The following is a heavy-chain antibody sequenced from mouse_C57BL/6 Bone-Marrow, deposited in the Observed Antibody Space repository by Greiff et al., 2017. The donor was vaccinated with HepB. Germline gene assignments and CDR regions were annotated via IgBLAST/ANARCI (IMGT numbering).Heavy chain of an antibody. V-gene: IGHV3-6*01. Sequence: DVQLQESGPGLVKPSQSLSLTCSVTGYSITSGYYWNWIRQFPGNKLEWMGYISYDGSNNYNPSLKNRISITRDTSKNQFFLKLNSVTTEDTATYYCARGYGSSPHYYAMDYWGQGTSVTVSS. J-gene: IGHJ4*01. CDR2: ISYDGSN. CDR1: GYSITSGYY. CDR3: ARGYGSSPHYYAMDY. D-gene: IGHD1-1*01.